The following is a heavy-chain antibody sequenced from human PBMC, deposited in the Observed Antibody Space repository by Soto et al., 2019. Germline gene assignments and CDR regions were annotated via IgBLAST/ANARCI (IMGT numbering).Heavy chain of an antibody. CDR1: GYTFTSYA. J-gene: IGHJ5*02. D-gene: IGHD6-13*01. CDR3: ARRIAAAGNNWFDH. CDR2: INAGNGNT. Sequence: ASVKVSCKASGYTFTSYAMHWVRPAPGQRLEWMGWINAGNGNTKYSQKFQGRVTITRDTSASTAYMELSSLRSGDTAVYYCARRIAAAGNNWFDHWGQGTMVTVSS. V-gene: IGHV1-3*01.